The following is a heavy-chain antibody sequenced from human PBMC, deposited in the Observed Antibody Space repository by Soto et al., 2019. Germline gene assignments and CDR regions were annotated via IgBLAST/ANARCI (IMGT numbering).Heavy chain of an antibody. CDR3: ATANWDAFDI. CDR1: GFTFSSYE. D-gene: IGHD7-27*01. CDR2: TSSSGSTI. Sequence: PGGSLRLSCAASGFTFSSYEMNWVRQAPGKGLEWVSYTSSSGSTIYYADSVKGRFTISRDNAKNSLYLQMNSLRAEDTAVYYCATANWDAFDIWGQGTMVTVSS. J-gene: IGHJ3*02. V-gene: IGHV3-48*03.